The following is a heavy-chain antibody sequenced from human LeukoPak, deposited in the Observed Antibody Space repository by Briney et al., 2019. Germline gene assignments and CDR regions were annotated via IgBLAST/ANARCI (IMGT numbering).Heavy chain of an antibody. Sequence: PGGSLRLSCAASGFTFSSYAMHWVRQAPGKGLEWVAVISYDGSNKYYADSVKGRFTISRDNSKNTLYLQMNSLRAEDTAVYYCARDLGAVAGTDTLFDYWGQGTLVTVSS. V-gene: IGHV3-30*04. J-gene: IGHJ4*02. CDR3: ARDLGAVAGTDTLFDY. CDR2: ISYDGSNK. D-gene: IGHD6-19*01. CDR1: GFTFSSYA.